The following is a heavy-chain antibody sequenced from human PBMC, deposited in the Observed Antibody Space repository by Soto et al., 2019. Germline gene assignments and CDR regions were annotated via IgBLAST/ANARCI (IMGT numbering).Heavy chain of an antibody. D-gene: IGHD1-20*01. Sequence: PSETLSLTCSVSGGSISSYYWTWIRQPPGKGLEWIGYIYDRGNTNYNPSLQSRVTISVDTSKNQFSLHLSSVTDADTAVYYCAGSRITATRSDYWGQGTLFTVSS. CDR1: GGSISSYY. J-gene: IGHJ4*02. CDR2: IYDRGNT. CDR3: AGSRITATRSDY. V-gene: IGHV4-59*08.